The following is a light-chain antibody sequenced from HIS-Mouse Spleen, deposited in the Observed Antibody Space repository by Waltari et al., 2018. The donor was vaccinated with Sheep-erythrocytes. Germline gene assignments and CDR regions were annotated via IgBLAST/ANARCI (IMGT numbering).Light chain of an antibody. CDR1: QSVSSY. V-gene: IGKV3-11*01. J-gene: IGKJ2*01. CDR3: QQRSNWYT. CDR2: DAS. Sequence: EIVLTQSPATLSLSPGERATLSCRASQSVSSYVACYQQKPGQAPRPLIYDASNRATGIPARFSGSGSGTDFTLTISSLEPEDFAVYYCQQRSNWYTFGQGTKLEIK.